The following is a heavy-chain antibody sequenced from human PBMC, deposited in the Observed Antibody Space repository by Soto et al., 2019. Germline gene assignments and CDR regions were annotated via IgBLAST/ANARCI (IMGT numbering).Heavy chain of an antibody. CDR3: ASDPYYYASGY. CDR2: ISGSGSTI. J-gene: IGHJ4*02. V-gene: IGHV3-11*01. D-gene: IGHD3-10*01. CDR1: GFTFSDSY. Sequence: VGSLRLSCAASGFTFSDSYMTWIRQAPGKGLEWVSYISGSGSTIYYADSVKGRFTVSRDNARKSLYLQMNSLRAEDTAVYYCASDPYYYASGYWGQGTLVTVSS.